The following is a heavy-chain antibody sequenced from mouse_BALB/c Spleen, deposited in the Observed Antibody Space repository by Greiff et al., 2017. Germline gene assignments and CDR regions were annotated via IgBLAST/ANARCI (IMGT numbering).Heavy chain of an antibody. Sequence: EVQGVESGGGLVKPGGSLKLSCAASGFTFSDYYMYWVRQTPEKRLEWVATISDGGSYTYYPDSVKGRFTISRDNAKNNLYLQMSSLKSEDTAMYYCASGDDLDYWGQGTTLTVSS. V-gene: IGHV5-4*02. CDR3: ASGDDLDY. CDR1: GFTFSDYY. CDR2: ISDGGSYT. J-gene: IGHJ2*01. D-gene: IGHD2-3*01.